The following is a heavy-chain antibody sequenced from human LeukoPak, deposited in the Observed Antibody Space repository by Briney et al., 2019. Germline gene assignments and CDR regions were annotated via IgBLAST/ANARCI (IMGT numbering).Heavy chain of an antibody. D-gene: IGHD2-2*01. V-gene: IGHV3-20*01. Sequence: GGSLRLSWAASGFTFDDYGMSCVRQAPGKWIEWDSGIKCNGGSGGYADSVKCRFTISRDNAKNSMYLQINSMRAEDTALYDCARGYCSSTSCYFDYWGQGTLVTVSS. CDR3: ARGYCSSTSCYFDY. J-gene: IGHJ4*02. CDR2: IKCNGGSG. CDR1: GFTFDDYG.